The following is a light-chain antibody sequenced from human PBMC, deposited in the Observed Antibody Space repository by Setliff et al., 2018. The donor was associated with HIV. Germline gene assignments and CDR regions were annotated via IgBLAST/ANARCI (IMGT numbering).Light chain of an antibody. V-gene: IGLV2-14*01. CDR3: SSYTSSSTPYV. CDR1: SSDVNGYNY. J-gene: IGLJ1*01. Sequence: QSALTQSASVSGSPGQSITISCTGTSSDVNGYNYVSWYQQHPGKAPKLMIYEVSNRPSGVSNRFSGSKSGNTASLTISGLQAEDEVDYYCSSYTSSSTPYVFGTGTKVTVL. CDR2: EVS.